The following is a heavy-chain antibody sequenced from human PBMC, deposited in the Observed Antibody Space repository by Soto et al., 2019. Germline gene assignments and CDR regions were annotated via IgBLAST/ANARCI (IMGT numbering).Heavy chain of an antibody. D-gene: IGHD1-1*01. CDR2: IYWDDDK. J-gene: IGHJ5*02. CDR3: AYRVTYRTYWDVGYFAP. V-gene: IGHV2-5*02. CDR1: GFSLATSGVG. Sequence: QITLKESGPPLVEPTETLTLTCSFSGFSLATSGVGVGWLRQAPGKALECLGIIYWDDDKRYNPSLKNRLTISKDPSKNQVVLSMTYMEPVDTATYFCAYRVTYRTYWDVGYFAPWGRRTLVTVS.